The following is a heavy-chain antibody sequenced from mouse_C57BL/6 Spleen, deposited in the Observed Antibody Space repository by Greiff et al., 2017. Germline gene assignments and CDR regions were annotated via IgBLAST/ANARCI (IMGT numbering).Heavy chain of an antibody. D-gene: IGHD2-1*01. CDR2: INPGSGGT. CDR3: AREELLYAMDY. Sequence: VQLQQSGAELVRPGTSVKVSCKASGYAFTNYLIEWVKQRPGQGLEWIGVINPGSGGTNYNEKFKGKATLTADKSSSTAYMQLSSLTSEDSEVYFCAREELLYAMDYWGPGTSVTVSS. J-gene: IGHJ4*01. CDR1: GYAFTNYL. V-gene: IGHV1-54*01.